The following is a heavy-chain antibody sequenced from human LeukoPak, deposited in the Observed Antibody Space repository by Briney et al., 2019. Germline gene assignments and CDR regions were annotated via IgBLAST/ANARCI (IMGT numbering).Heavy chain of an antibody. CDR2: ISSSSSYI. J-gene: IGHJ4*02. V-gene: IGHV3-21*04. CDR1: GFTFSSYS. D-gene: IGHD6-19*01. Sequence: GGSLRLSCAASGFTFSSYSMNWVRQAPGKGLEWVSSISSSSSYIYYADSVKGRFTISRDNSKNTLYLQMNSLRAEDTAVYYCAKDQRSGTKQWLVLNYWGQGTLVTVSS. CDR3: AKDQRSGTKQWLVLNY.